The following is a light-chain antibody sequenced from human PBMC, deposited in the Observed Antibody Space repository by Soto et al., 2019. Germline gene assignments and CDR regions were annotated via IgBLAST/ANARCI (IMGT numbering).Light chain of an antibody. CDR3: SSYTRSSTAVV. Sequence: QSVLTQPASVSGSPGQSITISCTGTSSDVGGYKYVSWYQQHPGKAPKLMIYEVSNRPSGVSNRFSGSKSGNTASLTISGLQAEDEADYYCSSYTRSSTAVVFGGGTKLTVL. V-gene: IGLV2-14*01. CDR1: SSDVGGYKY. CDR2: EVS. J-gene: IGLJ2*01.